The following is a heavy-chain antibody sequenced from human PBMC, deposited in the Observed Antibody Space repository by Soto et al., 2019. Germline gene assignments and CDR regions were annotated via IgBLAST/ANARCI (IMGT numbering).Heavy chain of an antibody. Sequence: GGSLRLSCAASGFTFSSYSMNWVRQAPGKGLEWVSSISSSSSYIYYADSVKGRFTISRDNAKNSLYLQMNSLRAEDTAVYYCARYYDTTGEDYFDYWGQGTLVTVSS. J-gene: IGHJ4*02. V-gene: IGHV3-21*01. CDR1: GFTFSSYS. CDR2: ISSSSSYI. CDR3: ARYYDTTGEDYFDY. D-gene: IGHD3-9*01.